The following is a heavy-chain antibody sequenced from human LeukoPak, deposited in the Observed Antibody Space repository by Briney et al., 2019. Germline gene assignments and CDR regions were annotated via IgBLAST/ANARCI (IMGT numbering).Heavy chain of an antibody. CDR1: GYTFTGYY. D-gene: IGHD6-19*01. Sequence: EASVKVSCKASGYTFTGYYMHWVRQAPGQGLEWMGWINPNSGGTNYAQKFQGRVTMTRDTSISTAYMELSRLRSDDTAVYYCARDRGIRSSGYGYWGQGTLVTVSS. J-gene: IGHJ4*02. V-gene: IGHV1-2*02. CDR3: ARDRGIRSSGYGY. CDR2: INPNSGGT.